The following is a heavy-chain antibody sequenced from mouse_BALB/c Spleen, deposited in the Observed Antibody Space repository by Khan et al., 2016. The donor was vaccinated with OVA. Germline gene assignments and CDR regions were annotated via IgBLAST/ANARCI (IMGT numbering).Heavy chain of an antibody. D-gene: IGHD4-1*01. CDR2: ISSDGDYT. V-gene: IGHV5-6*01. J-gene: IGHJ3*01. Sequence: EVELVESGGDLVKSGGSLKLSCAASGFTFSPYSMSWVRQTPDKRLEWVATISSDGDYTYYPDSVKGRFNISRDNAKNTLYLQMSSMKSEDTAIYYCATHLTVSFAYWGQGTLVTVSA. CDR3: ATHLTVSFAY. CDR1: GFTFSPYS.